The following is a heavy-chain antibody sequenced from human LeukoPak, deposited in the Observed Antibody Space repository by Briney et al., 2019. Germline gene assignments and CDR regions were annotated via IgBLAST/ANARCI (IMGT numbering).Heavy chain of an antibody. CDR1: GYTFTSHG. CDR2: ISVYNGNT. V-gene: IGHV1-18*01. CDR3: ARAIGFYYDAGYFQH. Sequence: ASVKVSCKTSGYTFTSHGISWVRQAPGQGLEWMGWISVYNGNTNYAQKLQGRVTMTTDTSTSTSYMELRSLGSDDTAVYYCARAIGFYYDAGYFQHWGQGTLVTVSS. J-gene: IGHJ1*01. D-gene: IGHD3-22*01.